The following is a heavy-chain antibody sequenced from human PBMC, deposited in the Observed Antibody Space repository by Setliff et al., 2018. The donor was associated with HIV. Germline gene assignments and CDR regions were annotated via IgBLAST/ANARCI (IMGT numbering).Heavy chain of an antibody. CDR2: IYHSGST. CDR3: ARKLSSWYKDNWFDP. D-gene: IGHD6-13*01. J-gene: IGHJ5*02. V-gene: IGHV4-38-2*02. CDR1: GYSISSGYY. Sequence: SETLSLTCTVSGYSISSGYYWGWIRQPPGKGLEWIGSIYHSGSTYYNPSLKSRVTISVDTSKNQFSLKLSSVTAADTAVYYCARKLSSWYKDNWFDPWGQGTLVTVS.